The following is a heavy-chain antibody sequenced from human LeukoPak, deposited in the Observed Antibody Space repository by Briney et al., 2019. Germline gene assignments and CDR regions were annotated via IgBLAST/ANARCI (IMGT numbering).Heavy chain of an antibody. J-gene: IGHJ6*03. CDR2: ISSSSSYI. D-gene: IGHD3-10*01. CDR3: AKPGSGTQSIYYMDV. Sequence: GGSLRLSCAASGFTFSSSTMNWVRQAPGKGLEWVSSISSSSSYIYYADSVKGRFTISRDNSKNTLYLQMNSLRAEDTAVYYCAKPGSGTQSIYYMDVWGKGTTVTISS. CDR1: GFTFSSST. V-gene: IGHV3-21*04.